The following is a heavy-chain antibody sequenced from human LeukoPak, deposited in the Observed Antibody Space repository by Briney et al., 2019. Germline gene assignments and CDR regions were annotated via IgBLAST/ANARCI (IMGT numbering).Heavy chain of an antibody. D-gene: IGHD6-19*01. CDR1: GYTFTGYY. CDR2: INPNSGGT. CDR3: ARGGSGWFDAFDI. V-gene: IGHV1-2*02. J-gene: IGHJ3*02. Sequence: ASVKVSCKASGYTFTGYYMHWVRQAPGQGLEWMGWINPNSGGTNYQGRVTMTRDTSISTAYMELSRLISDDTAVYYCARGGSGWFDAFDIWGQGTMVTVSS.